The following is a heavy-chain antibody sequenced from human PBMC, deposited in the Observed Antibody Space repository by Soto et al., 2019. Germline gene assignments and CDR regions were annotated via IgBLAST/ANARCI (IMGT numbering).Heavy chain of an antibody. Sequence: ASVTVSCKASGYTFTNYGISWVRQAPGQGLEWMGWISTDNGNTHSARKLQGRVTMTTDTSTSTAYMEMRSLRSDDTAMYYCERNGVGGVAGRISYYWQILDGWGQG. V-gene: IGHV1-18*01. CDR1: GYTFTNYG. D-gene: IGHD1-26*01. CDR2: ISTDNGNT. CDR3: ERNGVGGVAGRISYYWQILDG. J-gene: IGHJ3*01.